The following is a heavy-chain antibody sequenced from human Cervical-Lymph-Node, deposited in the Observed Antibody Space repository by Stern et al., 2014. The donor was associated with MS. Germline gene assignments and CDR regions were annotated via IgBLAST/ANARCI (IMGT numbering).Heavy chain of an antibody. CDR2: IYPGDSDT. J-gene: IGHJ3*01. CDR1: GYNFPTYW. D-gene: IGHD3-10*01. V-gene: IGHV5-51*01. CDR3: ARPLRGVNNAFDL. Sequence: VQLVQSGGEVKKSGESLKISCEGSGYNFPTYWIGWVRQMPGKCLELMGIIYPGDSDTRYSPSFQGQVTISVDNSLNTAYLQWSSLKASDTAMYYCARPLRGVNNAFDLWGQGTMVIVSA.